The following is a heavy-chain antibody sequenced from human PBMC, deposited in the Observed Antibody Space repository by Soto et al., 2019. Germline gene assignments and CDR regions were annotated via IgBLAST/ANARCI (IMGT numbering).Heavy chain of an antibody. Sequence: ASVKVSCKASGGTLSSYAISWVRQAPGQGLEWMGGIIPIFGTGYAQKFQGRVTMTRNTSISTAYMELSSLRSEDTAVYYCARGGDRVAGSHRYYYGMDVWGQGTTVTVSS. CDR3: ARGGDRVAGSHRYYYGMDV. V-gene: IGHV1-8*02. CDR1: GGTLSSYA. CDR2: IIPIFGT. J-gene: IGHJ6*02. D-gene: IGHD6-19*01.